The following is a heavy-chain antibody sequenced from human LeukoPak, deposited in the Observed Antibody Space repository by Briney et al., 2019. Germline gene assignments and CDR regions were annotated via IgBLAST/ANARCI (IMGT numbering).Heavy chain of an antibody. CDR3: AKGVAVAGDLDY. V-gene: IGHV3-30*18. J-gene: IGHJ4*02. D-gene: IGHD6-19*01. Sequence: GGSLRLSCAASGFTFSGYGMHWVRQTPGKGLEWVAVISYDGSNKYYADSVKGRFTISRDNSKNTMYLQMNSLRAEDTAMYYCAKGVAVAGDLDYWGQGTLVTVSS. CDR2: ISYDGSNK. CDR1: GFTFSGYG.